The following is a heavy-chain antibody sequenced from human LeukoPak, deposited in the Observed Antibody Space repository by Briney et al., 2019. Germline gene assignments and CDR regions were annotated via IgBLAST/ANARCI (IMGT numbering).Heavy chain of an antibody. J-gene: IGHJ6*02. V-gene: IGHV4-34*01. CDR3: ARGAITIFGVVMIQYGMDV. CDR2: INQSGSA. Sequence: SETLSLTCAVYGESLSGFYWNWIRQPPGKGLEWIGEINQSGSANYNPSLKSRVTVSVDNFKSHFSLKLTFVTAADTGVYYCARGAITIFGVVMIQYGMDVWGQGTTVTVSS. CDR1: GESLSGFY. D-gene: IGHD3-3*01.